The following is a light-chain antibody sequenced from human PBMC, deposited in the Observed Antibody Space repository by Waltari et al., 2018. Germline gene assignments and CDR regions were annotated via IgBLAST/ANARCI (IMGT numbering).Light chain of an antibody. CDR1: SSDVGGYNY. CDR3: GSDTLINTIVV. CDR2: EVS. J-gene: IGLJ1*01. V-gene: IGLV2-14*01. Sequence: QSALTQPASVSGSPGQSITISCTGTSSDVGGYNYVSWYQQHPGKAPKLIIYEVSNRASGVARRFAGSKSGNTGSLTISGLQAEDEADYCGGSDTLINTIVVFGTGTKVTVL.